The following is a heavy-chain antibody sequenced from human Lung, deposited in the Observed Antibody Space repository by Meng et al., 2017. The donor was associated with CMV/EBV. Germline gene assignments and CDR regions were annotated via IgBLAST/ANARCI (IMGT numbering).Heavy chain of an antibody. CDR2: IKSKTDGGTT. CDR1: FSNDW. V-gene: IGHV3-15*01. D-gene: IGHD2-21*01. Sequence: FSNDWMSWVRQAPGKGLEWVGRIKSKTDGGTTDYAAPVKDRFTISRDDSKNTLYLQMNSLKTEDTAVYYCTTGLSMVVIAVHAFDIWGQGTMVTVSS. J-gene: IGHJ3*02. CDR3: TTGLSMVVIAVHAFDI.